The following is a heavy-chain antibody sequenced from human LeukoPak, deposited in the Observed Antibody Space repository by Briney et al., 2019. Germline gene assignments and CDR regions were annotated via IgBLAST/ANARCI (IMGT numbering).Heavy chain of an antibody. V-gene: IGHV4-4*02. CDR2: INHSGST. J-gene: IGHJ4*02. Sequence: PSETLSLTCTVSGGSISSSYYWSWIRQPPGKGLEWIGEINHSGSTNYNPSLKSRVTISVDTSKNQFSLKLSSVTAADTAVYYCARDSSIDYGSGFVYDYWGQGTLVTVSS. D-gene: IGHD3-10*01. CDR3: ARDSSIDYGSGFVYDY. CDR1: GGSISSSYY.